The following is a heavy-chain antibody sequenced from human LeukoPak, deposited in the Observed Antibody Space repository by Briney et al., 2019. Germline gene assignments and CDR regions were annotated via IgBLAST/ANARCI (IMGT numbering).Heavy chain of an antibody. Sequence: GGSLRLSCAASGFTFSSYATSWVRQAPGKGLEWVSSISSSSSYIYYADSVKGRFTISRDNAKNSLYLQMNSLRAEDTAVYYCARDRRNYMDVWGKGTTVTVSS. CDR3: ARDRRNYMDV. CDR2: ISSSSSYI. V-gene: IGHV3-21*01. J-gene: IGHJ6*03. CDR1: GFTFSSYA.